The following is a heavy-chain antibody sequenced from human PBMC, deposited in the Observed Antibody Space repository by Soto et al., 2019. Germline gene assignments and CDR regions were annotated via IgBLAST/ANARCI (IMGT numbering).Heavy chain of an antibody. CDR1: GFTFSSYA. V-gene: IGHV3-23*01. Sequence: TGGSLRLSCAASGFTFSSYAMSWVRQAPGKGLEWVSAISGSGGSTYYADSVKGRFTISRDNAKNTLYLQVHSLRVEDTAVYFCARGTTTRGNYYYGMDVWGQGTAVTVSS. CDR3: ARGTTTRGNYYYGMDV. J-gene: IGHJ6*02. CDR2: ISGSGGST. D-gene: IGHD4-4*01.